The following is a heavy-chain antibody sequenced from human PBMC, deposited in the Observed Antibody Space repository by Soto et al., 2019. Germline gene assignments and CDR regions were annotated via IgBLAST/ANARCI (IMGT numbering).Heavy chain of an antibody. J-gene: IGHJ6*02. V-gene: IGHV3-9*01. CDR1: GFGCDGYA. CDR3: AKDTQLRFYGMDV. Sequence: EVQLVESGGGLVQPGRSLRLSCAASGFGCDGYAMHWVRQDPGKGLEWVSGISWNSGTIGYADSVKGRFTISRDNAKISLYLQMNSLRLEDTAMYYCAKDTQLRFYGMDVCGQGTTVTVS. CDR2: ISWNSGTI.